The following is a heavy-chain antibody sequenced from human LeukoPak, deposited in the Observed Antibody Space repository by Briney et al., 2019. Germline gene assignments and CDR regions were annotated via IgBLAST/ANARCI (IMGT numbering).Heavy chain of an antibody. V-gene: IGHV4-4*08. CDR3: ARLGRGYYFVDY. D-gene: IGHD3-22*01. J-gene: IGHJ4*02. CDR1: GASISRYY. CDR2: FCSSGSP. Sequence: SETLSLTCTISGASISRYYWSWIRQPPGKGLEWIGSFCSSGSPNYNPSLKSRVTISVDSSKNQFSLKLTSVTAADTAVYYCARLGRGYYFVDYWGQGTLVTVSS.